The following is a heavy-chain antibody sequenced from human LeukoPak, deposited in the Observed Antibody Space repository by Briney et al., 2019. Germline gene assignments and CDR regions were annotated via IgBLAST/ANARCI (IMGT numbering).Heavy chain of an antibody. D-gene: IGHD5-18*01. Sequence: ASVKVSCKASGYTFTSYGISWVRQAPGQGLEWMGWISAYNGNTNYAQKLQGRVTMTTDTSTSTAYMELRSLRSDDTAVYYCARDYSNGYGYTPTPDYWGQGTLVTVSS. V-gene: IGHV1-18*01. J-gene: IGHJ4*02. CDR3: ARDYSNGYGYTPTPDY. CDR1: GYTFTSYG. CDR2: ISAYNGNT.